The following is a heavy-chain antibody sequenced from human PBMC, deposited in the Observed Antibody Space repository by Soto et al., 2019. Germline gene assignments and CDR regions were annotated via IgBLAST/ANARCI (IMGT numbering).Heavy chain of an antibody. CDR2: IYYSGST. V-gene: IGHV4-31*03. CDR1: GGSISSGGYY. J-gene: IGHJ4*02. CDR3: ARVTGGDYYYYFDY. Sequence: SETLSLTCTVSGGSISSGGYYWSWIRQHPGKGLEWIGYIYYSGSTYYNPSLKSRVTISVDTSKNQFSLKLSSVTAAATAVYYCARVTGGDYYYYFDYWGQGTLVTVSS. D-gene: IGHD4-17*01.